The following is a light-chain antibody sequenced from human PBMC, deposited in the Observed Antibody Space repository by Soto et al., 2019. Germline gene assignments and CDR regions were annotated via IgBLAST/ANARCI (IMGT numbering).Light chain of an antibody. V-gene: IGKV4-1*01. Sequence: DTVMTQSPDSLAVSLGERATINCKSSQSVLYSSNNKNYLAWYQQKTGQPPKLLIYWASTRESGVPDRFSGSGSVTDFTLTISSLQAEDVAVYYCLQHLSTPLTFGGGTKVELK. CDR1: QSVLYSSNNKNY. J-gene: IGKJ4*01. CDR3: LQHLSTPLT. CDR2: WAS.